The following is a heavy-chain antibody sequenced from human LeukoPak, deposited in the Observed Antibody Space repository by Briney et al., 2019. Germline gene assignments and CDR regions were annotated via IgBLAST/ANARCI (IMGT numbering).Heavy chain of an antibody. CDR1: EFTFSSYA. J-gene: IGHJ4*02. D-gene: IGHD5-24*01. V-gene: IGHV3-21*01. Sequence: GGSLRLSCAASEFTFSSYAMSWVRQAPGKGLEWVSSISSSSSYIYYADSVKGRFTISRDNAKNSLYLQMNSLRAEDTAVYYCARDPSRDGYNDGDYWGQGTLVTVSS. CDR3: ARDPSRDGYNDGDY. CDR2: ISSSSSYI.